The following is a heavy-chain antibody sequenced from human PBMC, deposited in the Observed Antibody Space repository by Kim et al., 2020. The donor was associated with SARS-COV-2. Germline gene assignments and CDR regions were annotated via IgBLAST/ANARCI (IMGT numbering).Heavy chain of an antibody. D-gene: IGHD3-22*01. J-gene: IGHJ3*02. V-gene: IGHV3-21*01. Sequence: ADSFKGRFTIPRDNARNSLYLQMNSLRADDTAVYYCATEGQFAYDDSSDIWGRGTLVTVSS. CDR3: ATEGQFAYDDSSDI.